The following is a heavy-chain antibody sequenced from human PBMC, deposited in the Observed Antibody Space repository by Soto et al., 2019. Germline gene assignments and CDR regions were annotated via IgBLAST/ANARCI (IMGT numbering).Heavy chain of an antibody. CDR2: ISPFNGET. CDR1: GYPFTHYG. D-gene: IGHD3-10*01. Sequence: GASVKVSCKSSGYPFTHYGITWVRQAPGQGPEWMGWISPFNGETIYAQKFQGRVTMTEDTSTDTAYMELSSLRSEDTAVYYCATVDMVRGVKQRYYYYGMDVWGQGTTVTVSS. V-gene: IGHV1-18*01. CDR3: ATVDMVRGVKQRYYYYGMDV. J-gene: IGHJ6*02.